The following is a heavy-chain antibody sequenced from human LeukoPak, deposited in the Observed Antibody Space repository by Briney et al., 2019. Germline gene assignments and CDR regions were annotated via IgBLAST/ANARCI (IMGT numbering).Heavy chain of an antibody. D-gene: IGHD3-10*01. Sequence: SETLSLTCTVSGGSISSYYWSWIRQPPGKGLEWIGEINHSGSTNYNPSLKSRVTISVDTSKNQFSLKLSSVTAADTAVYYCARGSGSYYSDVWGQGTTVTVSS. V-gene: IGHV4-34*01. CDR2: INHSGST. J-gene: IGHJ6*02. CDR1: GGSISSYY. CDR3: ARGSGSYYSDV.